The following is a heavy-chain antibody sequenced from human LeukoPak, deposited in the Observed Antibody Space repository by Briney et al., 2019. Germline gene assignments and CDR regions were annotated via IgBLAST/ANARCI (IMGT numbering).Heavy chain of an antibody. D-gene: IGHD3-10*01. J-gene: IGHJ4*02. CDR2: FDPEDGET. CDR1: GYTLTELS. CDR3: ATGRLIFGSGSHPLDY. V-gene: IGHV1-24*01. Sequence: ASVKVSCKVSGYTLTELSMHWVRQAPGKGLERMGGFDPEDGETIYAQKFQGRVTMTEDTSTDTAYMELSSLRSEDTAVYYCATGRLIFGSGSHPLDYWGQGTLVTVSS.